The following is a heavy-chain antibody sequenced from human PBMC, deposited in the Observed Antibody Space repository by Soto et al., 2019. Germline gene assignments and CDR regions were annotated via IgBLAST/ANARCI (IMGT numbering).Heavy chain of an antibody. CDR3: ASGASRWYPYFFDS. D-gene: IGHD6-13*01. J-gene: IGHJ4*02. V-gene: IGHV1-69*01. CDR1: EGTFNSYA. Sequence: QAQVVQSGAEVRKPGSSVKLSCKASEGTFNSYAIAWVRQAPGQGLEWMGGIIPYYNTLNYAQKFQDRVTITADDSANPVYMALSSLRSDDTAVSFCASGASRWYPYFFDSWAQGTLVTVSS. CDR2: IIPYYNTL.